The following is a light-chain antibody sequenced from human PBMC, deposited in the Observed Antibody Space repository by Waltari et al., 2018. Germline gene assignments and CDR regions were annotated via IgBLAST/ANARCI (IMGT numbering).Light chain of an antibody. J-gene: IGLJ3*02. CDR2: VNN. CDR1: SSNIGAGYD. V-gene: IGLV1-40*01. CDR3: QSYDSSLSGWV. Sequence: QSVLTQPPSVSGAPGQRVTISCTGSSSNIGAGYDVHWYQQLPGTAPKLLIYVNNNRPSGVPDRFSGSKSGTSASLAITGLQAEDEAGYYCQSYDSSLSGWVFGGGTKLTVL.